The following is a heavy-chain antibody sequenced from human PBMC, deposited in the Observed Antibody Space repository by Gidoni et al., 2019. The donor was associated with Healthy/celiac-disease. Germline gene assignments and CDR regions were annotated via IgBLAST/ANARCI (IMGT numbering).Heavy chain of an antibody. D-gene: IGHD3-10*01. CDR3: ARDLGFGEWGGMDV. J-gene: IGHJ6*02. V-gene: IGHV3-30*01. CDR2: ISYDGSNK. CDR1: GFTFSSYA. Sequence: QVQLVESGGGVVQPGRSLRLSCAAYGFTFSSYAMHWVRQAPGKGLEWVAVISYDGSNKYYADSVKGRFTISRDNSKNTLYLQMNSLRAEDTAVYYCARDLGFGEWGGMDVWGQGTTVTVSS.